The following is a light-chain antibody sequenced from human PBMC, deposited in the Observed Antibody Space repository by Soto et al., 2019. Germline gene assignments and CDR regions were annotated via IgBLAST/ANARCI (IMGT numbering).Light chain of an antibody. Sequence: DIQMTQSHSTLSGSVGDRVTITCRASQTISSWLAWYQQKPGKAPKLLIYKASTLKSGVPSRFSGSGSGTEFTLTISSLQPDDFATYYCQHYHRYSEAFGQGTKVELK. CDR1: QTISSW. J-gene: IGKJ1*01. CDR3: QHYHRYSEA. CDR2: KAS. V-gene: IGKV1-5*03.